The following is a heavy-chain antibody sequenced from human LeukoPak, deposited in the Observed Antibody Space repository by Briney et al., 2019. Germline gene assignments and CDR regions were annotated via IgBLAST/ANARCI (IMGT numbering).Heavy chain of an antibody. CDR3: AKRQYSSGFYGMDV. CDR1: GFTISSYA. Sequence: GGSLRLSCAASGFTISSYAMSWVRQAPGKGLEWVSTITIAGDSTYYADSVKGRFTISRDSSKNALYLQMNSLRAEDTAVYYCAKRQYSSGFYGMDVWGQGTTVTVSS. J-gene: IGHJ6*02. V-gene: IGHV3-23*01. CDR2: ITIAGDST. D-gene: IGHD6-19*01.